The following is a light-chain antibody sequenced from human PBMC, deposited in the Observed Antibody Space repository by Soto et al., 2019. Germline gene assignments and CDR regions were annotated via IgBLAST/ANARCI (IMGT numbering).Light chain of an antibody. CDR1: SSDDGGYDY. Sequence: SVLTEPAYVSWFPGQAITISCTGTSSDDGGYDYVFWYQHHPGKAPKLTIYEVSNRPSGVSNRFSGSKSGNTASLTISGLQAEDEAEYYCAVWDDSLRGWVFGGGTKVTVL. V-gene: IGLV2-14*01. CDR3: AVWDDSLRGWV. J-gene: IGLJ3*02. CDR2: EVS.